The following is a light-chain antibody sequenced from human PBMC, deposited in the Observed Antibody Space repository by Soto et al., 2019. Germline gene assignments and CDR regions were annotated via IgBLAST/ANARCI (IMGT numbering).Light chain of an antibody. Sequence: EIVLTQSQATLSLSPGESATLSCLASQSLSSALARYQQKPGQAPRLLIYDASNRATGIPARFSGSGSGPDFTLSISSLEPGDFAVYYCQQRSNWPWTFGQGTKVDI. J-gene: IGKJ1*01. CDR1: QSLSSA. V-gene: IGKV3-11*01. CDR2: DAS. CDR3: QQRSNWPWT.